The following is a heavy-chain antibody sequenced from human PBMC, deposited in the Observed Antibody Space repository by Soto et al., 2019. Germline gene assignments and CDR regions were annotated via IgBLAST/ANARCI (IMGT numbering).Heavy chain of an antibody. D-gene: IGHD3-22*01. CDR3: ATDLYDSSGSHWFDP. Sequence: QVQLVQSGAEVKKPGASVKVSCKVSGYTLTELSMHWVRQAPGKGLEWMGGFDPEDGETIYAQKFQGRVTMTEDTSXXTAYMELSSLRSEDTAVYYCATDLYDSSGSHWFDPWGQGTLVTVSS. J-gene: IGHJ5*02. CDR1: GYTLTELS. V-gene: IGHV1-24*01. CDR2: FDPEDGET.